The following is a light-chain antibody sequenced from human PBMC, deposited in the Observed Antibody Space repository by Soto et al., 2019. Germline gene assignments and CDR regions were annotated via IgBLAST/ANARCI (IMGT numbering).Light chain of an antibody. J-gene: IGKJ5*01. CDR2: DAS. Sequence: EIVLTQSPGTLSLSPGERATLSCRASQSVSSNYLAWYQQKPGLAPRLLIYDASSRATGIPDRFSGSGSGTDFTLTISSLEPEDFAVYYCQQRSNWPPTFGQGTRLEIK. CDR1: QSVSSNY. V-gene: IGKV3D-20*02. CDR3: QQRSNWPPT.